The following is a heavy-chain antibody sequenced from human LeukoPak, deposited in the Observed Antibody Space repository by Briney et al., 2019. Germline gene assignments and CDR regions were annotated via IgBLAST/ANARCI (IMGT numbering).Heavy chain of an antibody. CDR2: IYASGGT. J-gene: IGHJ6*03. CDR3: ARLTGYQQPTGGYYYYMDV. D-gene: IGHD6-13*01. V-gene: IGHV4-4*09. Sequence: SQTLSLTCAIFGDSVSSNSAAWSWIRQPPGKGLEWIGYIYASGGTNYNPSLKSRVTISVDTSKNQFSLRLSSVTAADTAMYYCARLTGYQQPTGGYYYYMDVWGKGTTVTVSS. CDR1: GDSVSSNSAA.